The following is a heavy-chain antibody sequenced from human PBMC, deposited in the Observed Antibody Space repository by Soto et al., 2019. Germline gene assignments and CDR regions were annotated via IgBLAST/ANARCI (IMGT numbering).Heavy chain of an antibody. CDR1: GGTFSSYT. J-gene: IGHJ4*02. Sequence: SVKVSCKASGGTFSSYTISWVRQAPGQGLEWMGRIIPILGIANYAQKFQGRVTITADKSTSTAYMELSSLRSEDTAVYYCASSNCSSTSCHRYWGQGTLVTVSS. CDR2: IIPILGIA. D-gene: IGHD2-2*01. CDR3: ASSNCSSTSCHRY. V-gene: IGHV1-69*02.